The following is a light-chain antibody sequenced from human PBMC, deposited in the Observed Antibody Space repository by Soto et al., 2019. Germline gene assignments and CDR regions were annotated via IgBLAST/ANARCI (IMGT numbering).Light chain of an antibody. J-gene: IGKJ2*01. CDR2: GAF. Sequence: EILMTQSPVTLSVSPGERVTLSCRASQSVSDNLAWYQQKPGQAPSLLIYGAFTRATGVPARFSGAGSGTEFTLTISRLEPEDFAVYYCQQYGSSPQTFGQGTKVDIK. V-gene: IGKV3-15*01. CDR1: QSVSDN. CDR3: QQYGSSPQT.